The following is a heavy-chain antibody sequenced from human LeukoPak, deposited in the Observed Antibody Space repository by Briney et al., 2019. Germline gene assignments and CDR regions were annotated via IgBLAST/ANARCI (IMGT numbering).Heavy chain of an antibody. CDR2: IYYSGST. CDR3: AGIQSRTIGGYFDY. J-gene: IGHJ4*02. D-gene: IGHD1/OR15-1a*01. V-gene: IGHV4-31*03. Sequence: SQTLSLTCTVSGGSISSGGYYWSWIRQHPGKGLEWIGYIYYSGSTYYNPSLKSRVTISVDTSKNQFSLKLSSVTAADTAVYYCAGIQSRTIGGYFDYWGQGTLVTVSS. CDR1: GGSISSGGYY.